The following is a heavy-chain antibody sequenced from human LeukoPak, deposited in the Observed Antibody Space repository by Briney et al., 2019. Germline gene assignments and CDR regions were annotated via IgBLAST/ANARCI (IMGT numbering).Heavy chain of an antibody. CDR2: ISDSGGRT. CDR1: GITLSNYG. CDR3: AKRGVVIRVILVGFHKEAYYFES. D-gene: IGHD3/OR15-3a*01. Sequence: PGGSLRLSCAVTGITLSNYGMSWVRQAPGKGLEWVAGISDSGGRTNYADSVKGRFTISRDNPKNTHYLQMNSLRAEDTAVYFCAKRGVVIRVILVGFHKEAYYFESWGQGALVTVSS. V-gene: IGHV3-23*01. J-gene: IGHJ4*02.